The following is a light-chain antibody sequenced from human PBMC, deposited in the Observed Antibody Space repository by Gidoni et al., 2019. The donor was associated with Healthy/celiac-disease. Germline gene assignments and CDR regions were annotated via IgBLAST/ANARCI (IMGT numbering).Light chain of an antibody. J-gene: IGLJ3*02. Sequence: QSVLTQPPSPSGTPGQRVTISCSGSSSNIGSNTVNWYQQLPGTAPKLLIYSNNLRPSGVPDRFSGSKSGTSASLAISGLQSEDEADYYCAAWDDSLNGWVFGGGTKLTVL. CDR1: SSNIGSNT. V-gene: IGLV1-44*01. CDR3: AAWDDSLNGWV. CDR2: SNN.